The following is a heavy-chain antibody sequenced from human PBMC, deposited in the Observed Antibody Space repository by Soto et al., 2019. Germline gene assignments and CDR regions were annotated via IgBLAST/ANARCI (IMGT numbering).Heavy chain of an antibody. D-gene: IGHD6-19*01. J-gene: IGHJ4*02. CDR2: IRNKANSYTT. V-gene: IGHV3-72*01. CDR3: IESGQCSGWRTFDY. CDR1: GFTFSDHY. Sequence: EVQLVESGGGLVQPGGSLRVSCAASGFTFSDHYMDWVRQAPGKGLEWVGRIRNKANSYTTEYGASVRGRFTVSRDDSKNSQYLQMNSLQTEDTAVYYCIESGQCSGWRTFDYWGQGTLVTVSS.